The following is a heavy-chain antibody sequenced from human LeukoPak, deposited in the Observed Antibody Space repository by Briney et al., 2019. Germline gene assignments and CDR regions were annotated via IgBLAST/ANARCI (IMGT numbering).Heavy chain of an antibody. CDR3: ARVRAIVVASDAFDI. D-gene: IGHD3-22*01. J-gene: IGHJ3*02. CDR2: ISYDGSNK. Sequence: VGSLRLSCAASGFTFSSYAMHWVRQAPGKGLEWVAVISYDGSNKYYADSVKGRFTISRDNSKNTLYLQMNSLRAEDTAVYYCARVRAIVVASDAFDIWGQGTMVTVSS. CDR1: GFTFSSYA. V-gene: IGHV3-30*04.